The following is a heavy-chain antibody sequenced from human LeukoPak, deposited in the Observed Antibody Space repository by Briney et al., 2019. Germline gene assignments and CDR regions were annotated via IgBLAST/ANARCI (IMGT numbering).Heavy chain of an antibody. Sequence: GGSLRLSCAASGFTFSSSSISWVRQAPGKGLEWVSAITDAVGSTHYADSVKGRFTISSDNSKNSLYLQMNSLRAEDTAVYYCGGAAAARIDYWGQGTLVTVSS. D-gene: IGHD6-13*01. CDR3: GGAAAARIDY. J-gene: IGHJ4*02. CDR1: GFTFSSSS. CDR2: ITDAVGST. V-gene: IGHV3-23*01.